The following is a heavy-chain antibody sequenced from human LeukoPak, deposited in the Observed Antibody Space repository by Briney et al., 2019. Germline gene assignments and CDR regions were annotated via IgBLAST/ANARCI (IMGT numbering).Heavy chain of an antibody. D-gene: IGHD2-2*01. CDR3: ARAKYYPCSSTSCYGFDY. V-gene: IGHV1-8*03. CDR2: MNPNSGNT. J-gene: IGHJ4*02. CDR1: GYTFTSYD. Sequence: EASVKVSCKASGYTFTSYDINWVRQATGQGLEWMGWMNPNSGNTGYAQKFQGRVTITRNTSISTAYMELSSLRSEDTAVYYCARAKYYPCSSTSCYGFDYWGQGILVTVSS.